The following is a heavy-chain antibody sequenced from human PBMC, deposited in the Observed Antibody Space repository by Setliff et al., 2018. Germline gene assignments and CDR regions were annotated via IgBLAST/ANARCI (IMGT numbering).Heavy chain of an antibody. J-gene: IGHJ4*01. CDR3: AKEIQPRRGPVYDSSGLAFDY. CDR1: GFAFSTYG. D-gene: IGHD3-22*01. Sequence: GGSLRLSCAASGFAFSTYGIHWVRHTPGKGLEWVAYIRYGGTKQDYADYVRGRFTISRDDSQNTVSLQMSSLRAEDTAVYYCAKEIQPRRGPVYDSSGLAFDYWGQGTLVTVSS. CDR2: IRYGGTKQ. V-gene: IGHV3-30*02.